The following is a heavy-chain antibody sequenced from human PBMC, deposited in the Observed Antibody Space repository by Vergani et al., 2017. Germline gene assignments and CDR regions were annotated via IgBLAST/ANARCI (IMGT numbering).Heavy chain of an antibody. V-gene: IGHV3-23*01. CDR2: ISGSGGRT. Sequence: EVQVLDSGGGLIQPGGSLRLSCAASGFAFSSYAMSWVRQAPGKGLEWVSGISGSGGRTYFAGSVKGRFTISRDNSKNTLYLQMNSLRAEDTAVYYCAKGAFRLVIIRSSYWYFDLWGRGTLVTVSS. J-gene: IGHJ2*01. CDR3: AKGAFRLVIIRSSYWYFDL. D-gene: IGHD3/OR15-3a*01. CDR1: GFAFSSYA.